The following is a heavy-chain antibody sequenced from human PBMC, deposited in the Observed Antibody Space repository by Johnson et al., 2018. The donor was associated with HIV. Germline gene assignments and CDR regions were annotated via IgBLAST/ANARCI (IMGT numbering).Heavy chain of an antibody. Sequence: VQLVETGGGLIQPGGSLRLSCVASGFTVSTNYMTWVRQAPGKGLEWVSLIYSGDNTYYADSVKGRFIISRDNSKNTLYLQMNSLRAEDTAGYYWARGWQQRAFDIWGQGTMVTVSS. CDR3: ARGWQQRAFDI. J-gene: IGHJ3*02. CDR2: IYSGDNT. D-gene: IGHD6-13*01. V-gene: IGHV3-53*02. CDR1: GFTVSTNY.